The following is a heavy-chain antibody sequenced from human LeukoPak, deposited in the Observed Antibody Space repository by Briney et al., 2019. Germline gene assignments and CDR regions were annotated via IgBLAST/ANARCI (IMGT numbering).Heavy chain of an antibody. CDR3: AKSGYNRFDY. CDR1: GFTFSNYA. Sequence: PGGSLRLSCSASGFTFSNYAMSWVRQAPGQGLAWVSGISGSGDTTYYSDSVEGRFSISRDNSKNTLYLEMSSLRAEDTAVYYCAKSGYNRFDYWGQGTLVTVSS. CDR2: ISGSGDTT. V-gene: IGHV3-23*01. J-gene: IGHJ4*02. D-gene: IGHD5-24*01.